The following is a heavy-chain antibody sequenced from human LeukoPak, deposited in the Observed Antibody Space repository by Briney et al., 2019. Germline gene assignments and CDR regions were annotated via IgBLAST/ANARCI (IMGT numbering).Heavy chain of an antibody. D-gene: IGHD2-8*01. CDR3: ARRLSFFDF. CDR1: GGSISSDNYS. V-gene: IGHV4-30-2*01. CDR2: IYHSGST. J-gene: IGHJ4*02. Sequence: KTSETLSLTCDVSGGSISSDNYSWNWIRQPPGKGLEWIGYIYHSGSTYHNPSLKSRVTMSVDRSKSQFSLKLSSVTAADTAVYYCARRLSFFDFWGQGTLVTVSS.